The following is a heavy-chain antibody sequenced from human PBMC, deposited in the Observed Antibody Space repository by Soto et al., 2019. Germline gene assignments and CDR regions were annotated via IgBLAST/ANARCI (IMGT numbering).Heavy chain of an antibody. D-gene: IGHD3-3*01. V-gene: IGHV1-69*01. CDR2: IIPIFGTA. CDR3: ARVPPQSLRFTFSRFDP. J-gene: IGHJ5*02. CDR1: GGTFSSYA. Sequence: QVQLVQSGAEVKKPGSSVKVSCKASGGTFSSYAISWVRQAPGQGLEWMGGIIPIFGTANYAQKFQGRVTITADESTSTAYMELSSVRSEDKAVYYCARVPPQSLRFTFSRFDPWGQGTLVTVSS.